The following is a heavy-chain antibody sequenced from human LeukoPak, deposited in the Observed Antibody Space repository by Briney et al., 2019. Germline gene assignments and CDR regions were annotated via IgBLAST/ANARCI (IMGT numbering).Heavy chain of an antibody. J-gene: IGHJ4*02. CDR1: GFTFSSYW. CDR3: AREGVYGDYVPNFVY. Sequence: GGSLRLSCAASGFTFSSYWMHWVRQAPGKGLVWVSRINSDGSSTSYADSVKGRFTISRDNAKNTLYLQMNSLRAEDTAVYYCAREGVYGDYVPNFVYWGQGTLVTVSS. V-gene: IGHV3-74*01. CDR2: INSDGSST. D-gene: IGHD4-17*01.